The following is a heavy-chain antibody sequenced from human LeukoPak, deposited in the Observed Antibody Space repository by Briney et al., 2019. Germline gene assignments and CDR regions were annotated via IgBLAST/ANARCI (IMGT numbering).Heavy chain of an antibody. D-gene: IGHD3-22*01. CDR3: ASTRYYYDSSGYWYDY. V-gene: IGHV1-69*13. Sequence: GASVKVSCKASGGTFSSYAISWVRQAPGQGLEWMGGTIPIFGTANYAQKFQGRVTITADESTSTAYMELSSLRSEDTAVYYCASTRYYYDSSGYWYDYWGQGTLVTVSS. CDR2: TIPIFGTA. CDR1: GGTFSSYA. J-gene: IGHJ4*02.